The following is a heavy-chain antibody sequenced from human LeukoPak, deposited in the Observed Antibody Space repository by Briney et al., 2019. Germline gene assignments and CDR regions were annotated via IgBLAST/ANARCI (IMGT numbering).Heavy chain of an antibody. CDR1: GYSFSNHW. CDR3: ARRAYYDSSGSPWYFDY. V-gene: IGHV5-51*01. Sequence: GESLKISCKGSGYSFSNHWIGWVRQMPGKGLEWIGIMYPGDSDTRYSPSFQGQVTISADKSISTAYLQWSSLKASDTAMYYCARRAYYDSSGSPWYFDYWGQGTLVTVSS. J-gene: IGHJ4*02. CDR2: MYPGDSDT. D-gene: IGHD3-22*01.